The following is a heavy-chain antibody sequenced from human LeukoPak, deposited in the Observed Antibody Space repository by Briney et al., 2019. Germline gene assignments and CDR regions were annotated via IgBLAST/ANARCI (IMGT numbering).Heavy chain of an antibody. V-gene: IGHV4-34*01. J-gene: IGHJ4*02. CDR1: GGSFSGYY. CDR3: ARYGGYYDSSEYPDY. Sequence: PSETLSLTCAVYGGSFSGYYWSWIRQPPGKGLEWIGEINHSGSTNYNPSLKSRVTISVDTSKNQFSLKLSSVTAADTAVYYCARYGGYYDSSEYPDYWGQGTLVTVSS. D-gene: IGHD3-22*01. CDR2: INHSGST.